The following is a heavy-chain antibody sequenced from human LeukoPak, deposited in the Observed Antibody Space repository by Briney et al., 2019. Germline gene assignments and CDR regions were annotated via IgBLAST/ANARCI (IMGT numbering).Heavy chain of an antibody. CDR1: GYSFTSYW. CDR3: ARAFRSGWAFDY. D-gene: IGHD6-19*01. J-gene: IGHJ4*02. V-gene: IGHV5-51*01. CDR2: IYPGDSDT. Sequence: GASLQISCKGSGYSFTSYWIGRVRQLPGKGLEWMGIIYPGDSDTRYSPSFQGQVTISADKSISTAYLQWSSLKASDTAMYYCARAFRSGWAFDYWGQGTLVTVSS.